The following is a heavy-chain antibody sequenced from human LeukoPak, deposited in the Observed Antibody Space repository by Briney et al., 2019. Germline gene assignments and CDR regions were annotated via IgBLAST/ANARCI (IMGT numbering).Heavy chain of an antibody. CDR1: GGSFSGYY. J-gene: IGHJ4*02. V-gene: IGHV4-34*01. CDR3: ARGPSSIAARPSLGFDY. D-gene: IGHD6-6*01. Sequence: SETLSLTCAVYGGSFSGYYWSWIRQPPGKGLEWIGEINHSGSTNYNPSLKSRVTISVDTSKNQFSLKLSSVTAADTAAYYCARGPSSIAARPSLGFDYWGQGTLVTVSS. CDR2: INHSGST.